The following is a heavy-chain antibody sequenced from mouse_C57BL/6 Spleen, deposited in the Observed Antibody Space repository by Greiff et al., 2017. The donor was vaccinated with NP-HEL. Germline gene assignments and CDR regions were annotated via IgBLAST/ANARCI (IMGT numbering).Heavy chain of an antibody. D-gene: IGHD1-1*01. J-gene: IGHJ1*03. CDR3: ARCPPNYYGSSDWYFDV. V-gene: IGHV3-8*01. CDR2: ISYSGST. CDR1: GYSITSDY. Sequence: VQLQQSGPGLAKPSQTLSLTCSVTGYSITSDYWNWIRKFPGNKLEYMGYISYSGSTYYNPSLKSRISITRDTSKNQYYLQLNSVTTEDTATYYCARCPPNYYGSSDWYFDVWGTGTTVTVSS.